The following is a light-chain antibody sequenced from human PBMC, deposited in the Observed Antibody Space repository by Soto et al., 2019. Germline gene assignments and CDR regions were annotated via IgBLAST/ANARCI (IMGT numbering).Light chain of an antibody. Sequence: SVLTQPASVSGSPGQSITISCTGTSSDVGGYNYVSWYQQHPGKAPKLMIYDVSNRPSGVSNRFSGSKSGNTASLTISGLQAEDEADYYCSSYTSSSTLLYVFGTGTKGTVL. J-gene: IGLJ1*01. CDR2: DVS. CDR3: SSYTSSSTLLYV. CDR1: SSDVGGYNY. V-gene: IGLV2-14*01.